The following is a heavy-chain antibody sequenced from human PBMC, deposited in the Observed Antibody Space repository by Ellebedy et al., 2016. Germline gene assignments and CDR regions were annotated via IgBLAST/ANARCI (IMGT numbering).Heavy chain of an antibody. CDR1: GDAFRTYCFY. J-gene: IGHJ5*02. CDR2: VSYTGSL. Sequence: SETLSLTXSVSGDAFRTYCFYWTWIRQPPGKGLEWIGSVSYTGSLYHNPSLKSRVTISVDTSNNNFSLRLSSVTAADTAVYYCARQKEAAMNWLDPWGQGVLVTVSS. D-gene: IGHD6-13*01. CDR3: ARQKEAAMNWLDP. V-gene: IGHV4-39*01.